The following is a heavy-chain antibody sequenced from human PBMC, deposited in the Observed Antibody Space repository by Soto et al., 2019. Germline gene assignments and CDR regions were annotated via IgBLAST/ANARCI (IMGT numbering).Heavy chain of an antibody. CDR1: GFTFDTYT. Sequence: GSLRLSCTASGFTFDTYTMNWLRQAPGRGLEWVSSISATTTYKYYAASVEGRFTISRDNAKNSLYLQTNSLGAEDTAVYYCARGSASKSGHLWYFDLWGRGTLVTVSS. CDR2: ISATTTYK. J-gene: IGHJ2*01. D-gene: IGHD2-8*02. V-gene: IGHV3-21*01. CDR3: ARGSASKSGHLWYFDL.